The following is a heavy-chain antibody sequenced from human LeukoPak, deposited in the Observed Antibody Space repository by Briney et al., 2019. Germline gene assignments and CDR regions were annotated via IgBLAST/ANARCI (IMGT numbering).Heavy chain of an antibody. D-gene: IGHD5-12*01. J-gene: IGHJ4*02. CDR3: SRGKDQGRGHDFMLGY. Sequence: GRSLRLSCVASGLTFTGHAVHWVRQAPGKGLEWVAVASSDGSSKYYADSVKGRFTISGDTSKNTQYLEISSLTVGDTAVYYCSRGKDQGRGHDFMLGYWGQGTLVTVSS. CDR2: ASSDGSSK. CDR1: GLTFTGHA. V-gene: IGHV3-30*15.